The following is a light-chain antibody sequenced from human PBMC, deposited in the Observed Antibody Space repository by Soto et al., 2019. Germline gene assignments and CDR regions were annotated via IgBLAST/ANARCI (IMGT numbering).Light chain of an antibody. V-gene: IGKV1-39*01. Sequence: DIQMTQSPSSLSASVGARVTITCRASQSIVTYLNWYLQKPGKAPKLLIYAASNLQSGVPSRFSGSGSGTDFTLTISSLQPEDFATYFCQQSYSTPPWTFGRGTKVEIK. J-gene: IGKJ1*01. CDR3: QQSYSTPPWT. CDR1: QSIVTY. CDR2: AAS.